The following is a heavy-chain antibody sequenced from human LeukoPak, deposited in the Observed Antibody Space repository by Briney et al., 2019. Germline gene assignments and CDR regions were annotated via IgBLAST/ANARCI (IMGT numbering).Heavy chain of an antibody. CDR3: ASLITGTTGDAFDI. V-gene: IGHV4-34*01. J-gene: IGHJ3*02. Sequence: SETLSLTCAVYGGSFSGYYWSWIRQPPGKGLEWIGEINHSGSTNYNPSLKSRVTISVDTSKNQFSLKLSSVTAADTAVYYCASLITGTTGDAFDIWGQGTMVTVSS. D-gene: IGHD1-20*01. CDR2: INHSGST. CDR1: GGSFSGYY.